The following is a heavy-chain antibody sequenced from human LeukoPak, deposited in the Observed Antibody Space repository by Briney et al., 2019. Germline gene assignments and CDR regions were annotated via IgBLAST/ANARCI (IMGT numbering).Heavy chain of an antibody. Sequence: ASVKVSCKVSGYTLTELSMHWVRQAPGNGVEWMGGFDPEDGETIYAQKFQGRVTMTEDTSTDTAYMELSSLRSEDTAVYYCATEIGMTNTYYFDYWGQGTLVTVSS. J-gene: IGHJ4*02. D-gene: IGHD3-10*01. CDR1: GYTLTELS. CDR3: ATEIGMTNTYYFDY. CDR2: FDPEDGET. V-gene: IGHV1-24*01.